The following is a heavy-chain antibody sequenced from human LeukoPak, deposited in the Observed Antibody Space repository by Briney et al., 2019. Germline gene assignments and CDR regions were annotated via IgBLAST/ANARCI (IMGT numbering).Heavy chain of an antibody. J-gene: IGHJ5*02. CDR3: ARLTPYCSGGSCYYWFDP. D-gene: IGHD2-15*01. V-gene: IGHV1-8*01. CDR1: GYTFTSYD. CDR2: MNPNSGNT. Sequence: ASVTVSCKASGYTFTSYDINWVRQATGQGLEWMGWMNPNSGNTGYAQKFQGRVTMTRNTSISTAYMELSSLRSEDTAVYYCARLTPYCSGGSCYYWFDPWGQGTLVTVSS.